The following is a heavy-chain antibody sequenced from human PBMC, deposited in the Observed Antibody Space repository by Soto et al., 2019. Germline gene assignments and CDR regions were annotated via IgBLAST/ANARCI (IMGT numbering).Heavy chain of an antibody. CDR2: IYYSGST. J-gene: IGHJ4*02. CDR1: GGSISSSSYY. CDR3: ANFHPDRQSFDY. V-gene: IGHV4-39*01. D-gene: IGHD6-19*01. Sequence: PSETLSLTCTVSGGSISSSSYYWGWIRQPPGKGLEWIGGIYYSGSTYYNPSLKSRVTISVDTSKNQFSLKLSSVTAADTAVYYCANFHPDRQSFDYWGQGTLVTVSS.